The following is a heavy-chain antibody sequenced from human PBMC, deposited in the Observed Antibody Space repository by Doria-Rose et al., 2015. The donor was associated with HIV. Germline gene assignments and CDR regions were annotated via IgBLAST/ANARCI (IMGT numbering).Heavy chain of an antibody. J-gene: IGHJ4*02. V-gene: IGHV3-20*03. CDR3: ARGISYSTSVYFDY. Sequence: QVPGKGLEWVSVLNWNGGTTHYAVSVKGRFTISRDNAKNSLFLEVKNLRAEDTALYYCARGISYSTSVYFDYWGQGSLVTVSS. D-gene: IGHD6-13*01. CDR2: LNWNGGTT.